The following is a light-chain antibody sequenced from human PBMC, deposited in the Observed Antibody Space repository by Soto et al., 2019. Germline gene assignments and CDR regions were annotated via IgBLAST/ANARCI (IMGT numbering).Light chain of an antibody. CDR2: EVS. CDR3: CSYAGSTTYV. J-gene: IGLJ1*01. CDR1: SSDIGGYNF. Sequence: QSALTQPASVSGSPGQSITISCTGTSSDIGGYNFVSWYQQHPGKAPKLIICEVSGRPSGVSNRFSGSKSGNTASLTISGLQAEDEADYYCCSYAGSTTYVFGTGTKVTVL. V-gene: IGLV2-23*02.